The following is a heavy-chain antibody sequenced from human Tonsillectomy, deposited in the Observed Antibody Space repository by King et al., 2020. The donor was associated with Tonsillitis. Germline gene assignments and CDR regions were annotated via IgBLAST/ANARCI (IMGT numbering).Heavy chain of an antibody. V-gene: IGHV1-8*01. J-gene: IGHJ4*02. D-gene: IGHD2-21*01. CDR2: MNPNSGNT. CDR3: ARGKYSSNRPLGY. Sequence: VQLVESGAEVREPGASVKVSCKASGYTFIIFDVNWVRQAPGQGLEWMGWMNPNSGNTGYAQKFQGRVTMTRNTSISTAYMELSGLRFEDTAMYYCARGKYSSNRPLGYWGQGTLVTVSS. CDR1: GYTFIIFD.